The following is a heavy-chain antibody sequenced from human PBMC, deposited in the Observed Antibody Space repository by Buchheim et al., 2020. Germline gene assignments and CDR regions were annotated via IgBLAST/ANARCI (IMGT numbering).Heavy chain of an antibody. CDR3: AKDNYYYGMDV. CDR2: ISWDGGST. J-gene: IGHJ6*02. Sequence: EVQLVESGGVVVQPGGSLRLSCAASGFTFDDYTMHWVRQAPGKGLEWVSLISWDGGSTYYSVSVEGRLTISRDNSKHYPYLQMNSLRTEDTALYYCAKDNYYYGMDVWGQGTT. CDR1: GFTFDDYT. V-gene: IGHV3-43*01.